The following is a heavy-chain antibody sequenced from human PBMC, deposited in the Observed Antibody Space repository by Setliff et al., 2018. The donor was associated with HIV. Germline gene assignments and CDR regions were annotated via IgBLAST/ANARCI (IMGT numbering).Heavy chain of an antibody. CDR1: GYIFSTYG. CDR2: ISPYNGNT. J-gene: IGHJ5*02. Sequence: ASVKVSCKASGYIFSTYGISWVRQTPGQGLEWMGWISPYNGNTKYAQKFQGRVAMSTDTSTSTAYMEVRSLRSDDTAVYYCARDLRGFNNWFDPWGQGTLVTVSS. CDR3: ARDLRGFNNWFDP. D-gene: IGHD3-9*01. V-gene: IGHV1-18*01.